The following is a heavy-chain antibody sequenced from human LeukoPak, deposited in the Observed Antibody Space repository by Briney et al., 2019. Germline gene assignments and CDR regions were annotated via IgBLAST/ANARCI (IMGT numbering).Heavy chain of an antibody. Sequence: GGSLRLSCVGSGFTFRTYAMIWVRQAPGKGLQWVSAISDSGGSTYYADSVKGRFTISRDNSKNTLYLQMNSLRAEDTAVYYCAKNYYSSSPFDPWGQGTLVTVSS. CDR2: ISDSGGST. V-gene: IGHV3-23*01. J-gene: IGHJ5*02. CDR3: AKNYYSSSPFDP. D-gene: IGHD6-13*01. CDR1: GFTFRTYA.